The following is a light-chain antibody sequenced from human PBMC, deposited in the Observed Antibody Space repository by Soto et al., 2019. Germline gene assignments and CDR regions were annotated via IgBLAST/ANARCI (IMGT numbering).Light chain of an antibody. V-gene: IGLV2-14*03. Sequence: QSALTQPASVSGSAGQSITISCSGTMRDVGAYKYVSWYQQHPGKVPKLIIYGVSNRPSGVSNRFSGSKSGNTAFLTISGLQPEDEADYYCSSFTGTTTLDVFGTGTKLTVL. CDR3: SSFTGTTTLDV. J-gene: IGLJ1*01. CDR2: GVS. CDR1: MRDVGAYKY.